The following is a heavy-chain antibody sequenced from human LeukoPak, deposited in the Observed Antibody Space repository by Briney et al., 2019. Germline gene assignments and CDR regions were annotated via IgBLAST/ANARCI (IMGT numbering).Heavy chain of an antibody. J-gene: IGHJ6*04. Sequence: SENLSLNSAGCSVSFCAYYWSWIPQAQGQELKWMGEINHSGSTNYTPSLKSRVTISVDTSKNQFSLKLSSVTAADTAVYYCARGMFAPLRYFDWAIYYYYGMDVWGKGTTVTVSS. CDR3: ARGMFAPLRYFDWAIYYYYGMDV. CDR1: SVSFCAYY. V-gene: IGHV4-34*01. CDR2: INHSGST. D-gene: IGHD3-9*01.